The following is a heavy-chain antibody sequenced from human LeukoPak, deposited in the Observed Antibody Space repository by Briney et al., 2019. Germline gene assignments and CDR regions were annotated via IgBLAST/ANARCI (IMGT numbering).Heavy chain of an antibody. CDR2: IYHSGST. CDR1: GGSISSGGYS. CDR3: ARVRYGDYFFDY. V-gene: IGHV4-30-2*01. J-gene: IGHJ4*02. Sequence: KTSETLSLTCAVSGGSISSGGYSWSWIRQPPGKGLEWIGYIYHSGSTYYNPSLKSRVTISVDRSKNQFSLKLSSVTAADTAVYYCARVRYGDYFFDYWGQGTLVTVSS. D-gene: IGHD4-17*01.